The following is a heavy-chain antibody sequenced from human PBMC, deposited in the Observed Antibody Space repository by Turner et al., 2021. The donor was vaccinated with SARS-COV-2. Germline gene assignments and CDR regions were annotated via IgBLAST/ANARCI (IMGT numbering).Heavy chain of an antibody. CDR2: INPNSGGT. D-gene: IGHD4-17*01. Sequence: QVQLVQSGAEVKQPGASVKASCQASGYTFTGYYMHWVRQAPGRGLEWMGWINPNSGGTNYAQKFQGRVTMTRDTSISTAYLELSRLRSDDTAVYYCARGASVTPDRYYYYYFGMDVWGQGTTVTVSS. J-gene: IGHJ6*02. CDR3: ARGASVTPDRYYYYYFGMDV. CDR1: GYTFTGYY. V-gene: IGHV1-2*02.